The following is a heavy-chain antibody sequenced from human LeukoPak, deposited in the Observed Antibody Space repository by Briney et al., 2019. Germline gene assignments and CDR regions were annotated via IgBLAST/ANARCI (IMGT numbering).Heavy chain of an antibody. J-gene: IGHJ5*02. D-gene: IGHD3-10*01. CDR2: IYYSGRT. V-gene: IGHV4-39*01. CDR1: GVSVSSSSYY. CDR3: ALLWFGESNWFDP. Sequence: KASETLSLTCTVSGVSVSSSSYYWGWIRQPPGKGLEWIGSIYYSGRTYYNPSLKSRVTISVDTSKSQFSLKLRSVTAADTAVYYCALLWFGESNWFDPWGQGTLVTVSS.